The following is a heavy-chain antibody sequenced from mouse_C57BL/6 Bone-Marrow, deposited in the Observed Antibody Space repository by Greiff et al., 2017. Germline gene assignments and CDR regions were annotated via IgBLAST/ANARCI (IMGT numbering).Heavy chain of an antibody. V-gene: IGHV14-1*01. D-gene: IGHD2-1*01. Sequence: VQLQQSGAELVRPGASVKLSCTASGFNIKDYYMHWVKQRPEQGLEWIGRIDPEDGDTEYAPKFQGKATMTADTSSNTAYLQLSSLTPEDTAVYYCTTCYGNYAGFAYWGQGTLVTVSA. CDR2: IDPEDGDT. J-gene: IGHJ3*01. CDR1: GFNIKDYY. CDR3: TTCYGNYAGFAY.